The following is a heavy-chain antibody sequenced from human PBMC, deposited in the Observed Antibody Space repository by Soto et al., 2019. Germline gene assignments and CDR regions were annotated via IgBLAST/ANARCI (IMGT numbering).Heavy chain of an antibody. D-gene: IGHD6-6*01. V-gene: IGHV4-34*01. CDR2: INHSGST. CDR1: GGSFSGYY. Sequence: SETLSLTCAVYGGSFSGYYWSWIRQPPGKGLEWIGEINHSGSTNYNPSLKSRVTISVDTSKNQFSLKLSSVTAADTAVYYCARGPWSSSSWFDPWGQGTLVTVSS. CDR3: ARGPWSSSSWFDP. J-gene: IGHJ5*02.